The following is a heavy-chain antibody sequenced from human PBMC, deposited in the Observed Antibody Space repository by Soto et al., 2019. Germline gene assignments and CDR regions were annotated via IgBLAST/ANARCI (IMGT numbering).Heavy chain of an antibody. D-gene: IGHD3-22*01. Sequence: GGSLSLSCAASGFTFSGSAMHWVRQASGKGLEWVGRIRSKANSYATAYAASVKGRFTISRDDSKNTAYLQMNSLKTEDTAVYYCTTRYYYDSSGYQVDYWGQGTLVTVSS. V-gene: IGHV3-73*01. CDR3: TTRYYYDSSGYQVDY. CDR1: GFTFSGSA. J-gene: IGHJ4*02. CDR2: IRSKANSYAT.